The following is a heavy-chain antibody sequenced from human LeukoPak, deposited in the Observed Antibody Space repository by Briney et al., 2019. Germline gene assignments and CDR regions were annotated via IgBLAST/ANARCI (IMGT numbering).Heavy chain of an antibody. J-gene: IGHJ4*02. D-gene: IGHD6-13*01. Sequence: SETLSLTCTVSGGSISSSSCYWGWIRQPPGKGLEWIGSIYYSGSTYYNPSLKSRVTISVGTSKNQFSLKLSSVTAADTAVYYCARHADPLRQQLVRGGDYWGQGTLVTASS. CDR2: IYYSGST. V-gene: IGHV4-39*01. CDR3: ARHADPLRQQLVRGGDY. CDR1: GGSISSSSCY.